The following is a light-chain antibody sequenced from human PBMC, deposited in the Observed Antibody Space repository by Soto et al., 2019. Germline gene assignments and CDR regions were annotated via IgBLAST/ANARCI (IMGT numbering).Light chain of an antibody. CDR1: SRDVGGYNY. V-gene: IGLV2-14*01. CDR3: SSYASTNTVL. CDR2: EVS. Sequence: QSALTQPASVSGSPGQSITISCTGTSRDVGGYNYVSWYQHHPGKTPKLMIFEVSNRPSGVSNRFSGSKSGNTASLTISGLQDGDEADYYCSSYASTNTVLFGGGTKVTVL. J-gene: IGLJ2*01.